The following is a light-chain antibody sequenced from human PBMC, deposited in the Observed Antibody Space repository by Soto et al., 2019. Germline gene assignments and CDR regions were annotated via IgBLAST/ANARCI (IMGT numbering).Light chain of an antibody. Sequence: DIHMTQSPSSLSASVGDRVTITCQASQDIGNYLNWYQQKPGKAPKLLISDASNLEVGVPLRFSGSGSGTHLTVTINSLQTEDIATYYCQQYDVLPLSFGPGTKLDI. CDR2: DAS. J-gene: IGKJ3*01. CDR1: QDIGNY. CDR3: QQYDVLPLS. V-gene: IGKV1-33*01.